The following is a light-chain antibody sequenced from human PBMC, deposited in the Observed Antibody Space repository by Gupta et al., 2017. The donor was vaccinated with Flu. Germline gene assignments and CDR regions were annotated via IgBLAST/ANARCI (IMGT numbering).Light chain of an antibody. CDR1: ALPKQY. CDR2: EDT. CDR3: QSADASGNYLV. Sequence: SYDLTQSPSVSVSPGQTARITCSGTALPKQYAYWYQKRPGQAPILVIYEDTERASGIPERFSGSSSGTTVTLTIRGVQAEEEADYYCQSADASGNYLVFGGGTKLTVL. V-gene: IGLV3-25*02. J-gene: IGLJ2*01.